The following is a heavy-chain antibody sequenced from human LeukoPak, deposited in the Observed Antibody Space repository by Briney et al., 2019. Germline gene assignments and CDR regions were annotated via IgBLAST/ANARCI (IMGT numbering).Heavy chain of an antibody. V-gene: IGHV4-59*01. CDR3: AKSITARPTSYYYCMDV. CDR2: IYYSGST. J-gene: IGHJ6*03. Sequence: SETLSLTCTVSGGSISSYYWSWIRQPPGKGLEWIGYIYYSGSTNYNPSLKSRVTISVDTSKNQFSLKLSSVTAADTAVYYCAKSITARPTSYYYCMDVWGKGTTVTVSS. CDR1: GGSISSYY. D-gene: IGHD6-6*01.